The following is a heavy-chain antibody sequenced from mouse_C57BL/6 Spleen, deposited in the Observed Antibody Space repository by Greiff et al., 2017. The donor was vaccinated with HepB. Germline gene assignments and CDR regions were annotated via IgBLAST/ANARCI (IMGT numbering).Heavy chain of an antibody. D-gene: IGHD2-4*01. CDR1: GYTFTDYN. V-gene: IGHV1-22*01. Sequence: EVQLVESGPELVKPGASVKMSCKASGYTFTDYNMHWVKQSHGKSLEWIGYINPNNGGTSYNQKFKGKATLTVNKSSSTAYMELRSLTSEDSAVYYCASPMINWYFDVWGTGTTVTVSS. J-gene: IGHJ1*03. CDR3: ASPMINWYFDV. CDR2: INPNNGGT.